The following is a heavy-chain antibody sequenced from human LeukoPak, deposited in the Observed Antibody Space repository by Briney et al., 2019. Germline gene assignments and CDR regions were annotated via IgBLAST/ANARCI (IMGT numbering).Heavy chain of an antibody. CDR1: GYSLTELS. D-gene: IGHD2-2*02. CDR3: TTSDRQFCSPSSCYMPFDY. J-gene: IGHJ4*02. CDR2: FDPRNGGT. V-gene: IGHV1-24*01. Sequence: ASVKVSCKVSGYSLTELSMHWVRQAPGKGLEWMGGFDPRNGGTYFARNFQGRVTLTEDTSTDTSSMELRSLKSDDTAVYYCTTSDRQFCSPSSCYMPFDYWGQGSLVTVSS.